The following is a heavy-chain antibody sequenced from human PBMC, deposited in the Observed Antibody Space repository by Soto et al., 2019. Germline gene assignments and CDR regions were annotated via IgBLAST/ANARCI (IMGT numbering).Heavy chain of an antibody. CDR1: GYTFTSYD. Sequence: QVQLVQSGAEVKKPGASVKVSCKASGYTFTSYDINWVRQATGQGLEWMGWLNLNSGNTGYAQKFQGRVTMTRNTSISTAYMELSSLRSEDTAVYYCARAVHYYYDSSGYYYGVFYFDYGGQGTLVTVSS. D-gene: IGHD3-22*01. CDR3: ARAVHYYYDSSGYYYGVFYFDY. J-gene: IGHJ4*02. CDR2: LNLNSGNT. V-gene: IGHV1-8*01.